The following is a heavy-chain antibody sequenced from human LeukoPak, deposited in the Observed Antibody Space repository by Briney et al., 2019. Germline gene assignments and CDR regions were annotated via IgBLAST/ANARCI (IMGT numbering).Heavy chain of an antibody. V-gene: IGHV1-69*05. CDR3: ARGATVTDDAFDI. Sequence: GASVKVSCKASGGTFSSYAISWVRQAPGQGLEWMGGIIPIFGTANYAQKFQGRATITTDESTSTAYMELSSLRSEDTAVYYCARGATVTDDAFDIWGQGTMVTVSS. D-gene: IGHD4-11*01. J-gene: IGHJ3*02. CDR1: GGTFSSYA. CDR2: IIPIFGTA.